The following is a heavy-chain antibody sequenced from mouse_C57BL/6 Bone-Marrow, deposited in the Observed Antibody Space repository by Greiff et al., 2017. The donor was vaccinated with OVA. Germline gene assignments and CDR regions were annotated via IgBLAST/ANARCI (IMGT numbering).Heavy chain of an antibody. V-gene: IGHV14-1*01. Sequence: EVQLKQSGAELVRPGASVKLSCTASGFNIKDYYMHWVKQRPEQGLEWIGRIDPEDGDTEYAPKFQGKATMTADTSSNTAYLQLSSLTSEDTAVYYCTTSDGYHYWYFDVWGTGTTVTVSS. D-gene: IGHD2-3*01. CDR1: GFNIKDYY. CDR2: IDPEDGDT. CDR3: TTSDGYHYWYFDV. J-gene: IGHJ1*03.